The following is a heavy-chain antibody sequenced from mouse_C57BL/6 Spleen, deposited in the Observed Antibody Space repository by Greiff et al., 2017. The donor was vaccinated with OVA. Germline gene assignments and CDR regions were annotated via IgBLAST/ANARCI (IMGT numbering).Heavy chain of an antibody. J-gene: IGHJ3*01. CDR3: ARGVLYGSWLAD. Sequence: VQLQQSGPELVKPGASVKIPCKASGYTFTDYNMDWVKQSHGKSLEWIGDINPNNGGTIYNQKFKGKATLIVDKSSSTDYMEHRSLTSEDTAVYYCARGVLYGSWLADWGQGTLVTVSA. CDR1: GYTFTDYN. CDR2: INPNNGGT. D-gene: IGHD1-1*01. V-gene: IGHV1-18*01.